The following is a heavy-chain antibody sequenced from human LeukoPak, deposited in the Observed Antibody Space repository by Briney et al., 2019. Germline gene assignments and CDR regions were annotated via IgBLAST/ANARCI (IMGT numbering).Heavy chain of an antibody. CDR2: IYDGGST. Sequence: PGGSLGLSCAASGFTVSSNYMTWVRQAPGKGLEWVSVIYDGGSTNYADSVKGRFTISRDNSKNTLYLQMNSLRAEDTAVYYCASDYVWGSYRHWGQGTLVTVSS. CDR1: GFTVSSNY. J-gene: IGHJ4*02. CDR3: ASDYVWGSYRH. D-gene: IGHD3-16*02. V-gene: IGHV3-53*01.